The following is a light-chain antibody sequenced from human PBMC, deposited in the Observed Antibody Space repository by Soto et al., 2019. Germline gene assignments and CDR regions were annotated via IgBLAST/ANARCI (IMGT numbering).Light chain of an antibody. J-gene: IGKJ4*01. V-gene: IGKV1-5*03. CDR2: KAS. Sequence: DIQMTQSPSTLSASLGDRVTITCRASQSISSWLAWYQQKPGKAPKLLIYKASSLESGVPSRFSGSGSGTEFTLTISSLQPDDFATYYCQHIGLTFGGGTKVDIK. CDR3: QHIGLT. CDR1: QSISSW.